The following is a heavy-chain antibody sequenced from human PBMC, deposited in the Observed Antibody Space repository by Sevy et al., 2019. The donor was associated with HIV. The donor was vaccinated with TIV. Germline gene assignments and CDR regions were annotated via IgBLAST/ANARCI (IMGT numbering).Heavy chain of an antibody. CDR3: AREYYYDSSGSYPTRYFDL. D-gene: IGHD3-22*01. Sequence: GGSLRLSCSASGFTFSSYWMSWVRQAPGKGLEWVANMRQDGSEKYYVHSVKGRFTISRDNAKNSLYLQMNSLRAEDTAVYYCAREYYYDSSGSYPTRYFDLWGRGTLVTVSS. J-gene: IGHJ2*01. V-gene: IGHV3-7*01. CDR1: GFTFSSYW. CDR2: MRQDGSEK.